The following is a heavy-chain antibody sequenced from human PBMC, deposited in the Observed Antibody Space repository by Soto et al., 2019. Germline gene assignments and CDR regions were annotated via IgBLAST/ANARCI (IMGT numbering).Heavy chain of an antibody. V-gene: IGHV3-66*01. D-gene: IGHD1-1*01. J-gene: IGHJ4*02. CDR1: GFTVSNNY. Sequence: VQLVESGGGLVQPGGSLRLSCAASGFTVSNNYMWWVRQAPGKGLEWVSLIYSGGATYYADSVKGRFTISRDNSKNTLYLQMNSLRAEDTAVYYCARDGTYNWVGGQGILVTVSS. CDR2: IYSGGAT. CDR3: ARDGTYNWV.